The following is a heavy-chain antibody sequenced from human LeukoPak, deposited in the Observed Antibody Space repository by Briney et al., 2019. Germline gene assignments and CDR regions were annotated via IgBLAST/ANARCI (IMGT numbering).Heavy chain of an antibody. CDR2: IYYSGST. Sequence: SETLSLTCTVSGGSISSYYWSWVRQPPGKGLEWVGYIYYSGSTNYNPSLKSRVTMSVDTSKNQFSLKLSSVTAADTAVYYCARFYGGYYYYYMDVWGKGATVTVSS. V-gene: IGHV4-59*08. J-gene: IGHJ6*03. CDR1: GGSISSYY. D-gene: IGHD4-17*01. CDR3: ARFYGGYYYYYMDV.